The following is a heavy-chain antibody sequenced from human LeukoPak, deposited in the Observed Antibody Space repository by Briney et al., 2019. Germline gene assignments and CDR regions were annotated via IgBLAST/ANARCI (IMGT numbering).Heavy chain of an antibody. V-gene: IGHV3-33*01. CDR2: IWYDGNNK. CDR3: ARFPGDWYFDL. D-gene: IGHD1-14*01. Sequence: GGSLRLSCVASGITFSSYGMHWVRQAPGKGLEWVAVIWYDGNNKYYADSVKGRFTISRDNSKNTLYLQMNSLRAEDTAVYYCARFPGDWYFDLWGRGTLVTVSS. CDR1: GITFSSYG. J-gene: IGHJ2*01.